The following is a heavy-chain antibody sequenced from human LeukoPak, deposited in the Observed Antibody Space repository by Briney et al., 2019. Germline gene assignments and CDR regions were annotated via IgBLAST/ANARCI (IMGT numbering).Heavy chain of an antibody. D-gene: IGHD2-8*02. Sequence: GGSLRLSCAASGFTFSSYSMNWVRQAPGKGLEWVSSISSSSSYIYYADSVKGRFTISRDNAKNSLYLQMNSLRTEDTALYYCAKDSGTGGLGTAIDYWGQGTLVTVSS. V-gene: IGHV3-21*04. CDR3: AKDSGTGGLGTAIDY. CDR2: ISSSSSYI. J-gene: IGHJ4*02. CDR1: GFTFSSYS.